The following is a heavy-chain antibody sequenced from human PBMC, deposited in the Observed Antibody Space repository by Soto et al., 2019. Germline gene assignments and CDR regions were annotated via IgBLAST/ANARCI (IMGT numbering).Heavy chain of an antibody. Sequence: PSETLSLTCTVSGGSVSSSSYYWGWVRQPPGKGLEWIGSVYYSGSTYYNPSLESRVTISVDKSKNQFSLKLMSLSAADTAVYYCGRRTVNIRTFYSGLKTHCFDYWGQGTLVTVS. CDR2: VYYSGST. CDR3: GRRTVNIRTFYSGLKTHCFDY. V-gene: IGHV4-39*01. D-gene: IGHD6-19*01. J-gene: IGHJ4*02. CDR1: GGSVSSSSYY.